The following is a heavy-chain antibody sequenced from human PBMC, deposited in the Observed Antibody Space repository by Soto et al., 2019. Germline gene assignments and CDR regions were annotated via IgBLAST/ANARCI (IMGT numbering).Heavy chain of an antibody. J-gene: IGHJ4*02. D-gene: IGHD1-7*01. V-gene: IGHV4-4*02. Sequence: SETLSLTCAVSGDSIISSHWWTWVRQPPGKGLEWIGEIHHKGSTHYNPSLESRLTISINRSKKQFSLTLNSVTAADTAVYYCVRKENWNYRFDYWGRGALVTV. CDR2: IHHKGST. CDR1: GDSIISSHW. CDR3: VRKENWNYRFDY.